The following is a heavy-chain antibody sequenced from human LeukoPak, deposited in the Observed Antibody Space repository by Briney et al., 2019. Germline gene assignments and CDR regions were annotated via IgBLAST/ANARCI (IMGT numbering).Heavy chain of an antibody. CDR2: INHSGSTNT. J-gene: IGHJ4*02. CDR1: DVSFRGYY. Sequence: SETLSLTCAVYDVSFRGYYWSWIRQPPGKGLEWLGEINHSGSTNTNYSPSLKSRVTISVDTSKNQFSLKLSSVTAADTALYYCARGHPGKNGGMDWGQGTLVTVSS. V-gene: IGHV4-34*01. CDR3: ARGHPGKNGGMD. D-gene: IGHD4-23*01.